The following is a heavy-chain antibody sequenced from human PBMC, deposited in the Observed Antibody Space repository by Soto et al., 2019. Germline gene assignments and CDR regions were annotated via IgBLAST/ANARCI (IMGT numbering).Heavy chain of an antibody. V-gene: IGHV3-23*01. Sequence: GGSLRLSCAASGFTFSSYAMSWVRQAPGKGLEWVSAISGSGGSTYYADSVKGRFTISRDNSKNTLYLQMNSLRAEDTAVYYCAKDPFTIFGVVYGMDVWGQGTTVTVSS. CDR3: AKDPFTIFGVVYGMDV. CDR1: GFTFSSYA. D-gene: IGHD3-3*01. J-gene: IGHJ6*02. CDR2: ISGSGGST.